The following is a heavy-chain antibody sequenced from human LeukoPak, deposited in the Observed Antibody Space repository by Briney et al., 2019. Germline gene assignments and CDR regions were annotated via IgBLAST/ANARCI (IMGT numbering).Heavy chain of an antibody. Sequence: HAGRSLRLSCAASGFTFSYYGMHWVRQAPGKGLEWVVVISYDGSNEYYADSVKGRFTISRDNSKNTLYLQMNSLRAEDTAVYYCAKGGKWDVTPFDYWGQGTLVTVSS. CDR2: ISYDGSNE. CDR1: GFTFSYYG. CDR3: AKGGKWDVTPFDY. J-gene: IGHJ4*02. D-gene: IGHD1-26*01. V-gene: IGHV3-30*18.